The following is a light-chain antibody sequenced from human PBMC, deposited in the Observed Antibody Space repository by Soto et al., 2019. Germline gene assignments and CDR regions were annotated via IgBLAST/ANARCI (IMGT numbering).Light chain of an antibody. V-gene: IGKV2-28*01. CDR1: QSLQYSNGYNY. CDR2: LGS. J-gene: IGKJ5*01. Sequence: DIVLTQSPLSLPVIPGEPASISCRSSQSLQYSNGYNYLDWYLQKPGQSPQLLISLGSTRAPGVADRFSGSGSGTDFTLKISRVEADDVGVYYCFQGLQTPPITFGQGTRMEIK. CDR3: FQGLQTPPIT.